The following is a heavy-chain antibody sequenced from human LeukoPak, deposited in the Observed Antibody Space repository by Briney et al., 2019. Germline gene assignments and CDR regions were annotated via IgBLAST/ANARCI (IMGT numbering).Heavy chain of an antibody. Sequence: PSETLSLTCTVSGGSISSYYWSWIRQPPGKGLEWIGYIYYSGSTNYNPSLKSRVTISVDTSKNQFSLKLSSVTAADTAVYYCARTYGRSGFDPWGQGTLVTVSS. V-gene: IGHV4-59*01. D-gene: IGHD4-17*01. J-gene: IGHJ5*02. CDR3: ARTYGRSGFDP. CDR1: GGSISSYY. CDR2: IYYSGST.